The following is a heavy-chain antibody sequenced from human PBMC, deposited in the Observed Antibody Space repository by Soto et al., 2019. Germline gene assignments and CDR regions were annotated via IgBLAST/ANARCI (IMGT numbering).Heavy chain of an antibody. J-gene: IGHJ6*02. CDR1: GFTFSSYS. Sequence: EVQLVESGGGLVKPGGSLRLSCAASGFTFSSYSMNWVRQAPGKGLEWVSSISSSSSYIYYADSVKGRFTISRDNAKNSLYLQMNSLRAEDTAVYYCARDHGAAATSDYGMDVWGQGTTVTVSS. V-gene: IGHV3-21*01. CDR2: ISSSSSYI. CDR3: ARDHGAAATSDYGMDV. D-gene: IGHD6-13*01.